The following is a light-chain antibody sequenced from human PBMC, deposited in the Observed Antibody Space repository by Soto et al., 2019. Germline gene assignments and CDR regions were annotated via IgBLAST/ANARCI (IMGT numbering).Light chain of an antibody. Sequence: DIQLTQSPSFLSASVGDRVTITCRASQGIASFLAWYQQKPEKAPKLLIYTASTLQSGVPSRFSGSGSGTEFTLTFSSLQPEDFATYYCQQFKSYPFTFGPGTKVDIK. CDR1: QGIASF. CDR3: QQFKSYPFT. J-gene: IGKJ3*01. CDR2: TAS. V-gene: IGKV1-9*01.